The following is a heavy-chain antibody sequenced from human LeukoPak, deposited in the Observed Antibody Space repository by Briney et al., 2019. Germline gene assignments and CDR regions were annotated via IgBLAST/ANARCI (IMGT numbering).Heavy chain of an antibody. CDR3: ARRQWLANYRNWYFDL. Sequence: GESLRISCKGSGYSFTSYWISWVRQMPGKGLEWMGRIDPSDSYTNYSPSFQGHVTISADKSISTAYLQWSSLKALDTAMYYCARRQWLANYRNWYFDLWGRGTLVTVSS. D-gene: IGHD6-19*01. CDR2: IDPSDSYT. J-gene: IGHJ2*01. V-gene: IGHV5-10-1*01. CDR1: GYSFTSYW.